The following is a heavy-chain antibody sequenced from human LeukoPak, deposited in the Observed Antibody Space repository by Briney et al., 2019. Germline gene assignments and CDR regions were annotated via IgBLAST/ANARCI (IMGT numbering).Heavy chain of an antibody. CDR2: IIPIFGTA. D-gene: IGHD3-3*01. CDR3: ARDCIYDFWSGYYCV. V-gene: IGHV1-69*13. Sequence: SVKVSCKASGGTFSSYAISWVRQAPGQGLEWMGRIIPIFGTANYAQKFQGRVTITADESTSTAYMELSSLRSEDTAVYYCARDCIYDFWSGYYCVWGKGTTVTVSS. CDR1: GGTFSSYA. J-gene: IGHJ6*04.